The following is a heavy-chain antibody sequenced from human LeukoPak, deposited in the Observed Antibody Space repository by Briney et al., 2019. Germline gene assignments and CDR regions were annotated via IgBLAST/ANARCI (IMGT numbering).Heavy chain of an antibody. CDR1: GYTFTSYG. Sequence: AASVKVSCKASGYTFTSYGISWVRQAPGQGLAWMGWISAYNGNTNYAQKLQGRVTMTTDTSTSTAYMELRSLRSDDTAVYYCARADQYYYGSGSYRSGFDPWGQGTLVTVSS. D-gene: IGHD3-10*01. CDR3: ARADQYYYGSGSYRSGFDP. J-gene: IGHJ5*02. V-gene: IGHV1-18*01. CDR2: ISAYNGNT.